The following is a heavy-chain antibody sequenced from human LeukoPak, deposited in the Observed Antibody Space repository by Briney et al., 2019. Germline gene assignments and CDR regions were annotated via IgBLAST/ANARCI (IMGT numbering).Heavy chain of an antibody. J-gene: IGHJ6*02. D-gene: IGHD3-22*01. Sequence: SETLSLTCSVSGGSISTYYWTWIRQTPGQGLEWIGYSHYSGSTNYNPSLKSRVTISVDTSENQFSLKLNSVTAADTAIYYCARAPRGESDAASGFYGMDVWGQGTTVAVSS. V-gene: IGHV4-59*01. CDR2: SHYSGST. CDR1: GGSISTYY. CDR3: ARAPRGESDAASGFYGMDV.